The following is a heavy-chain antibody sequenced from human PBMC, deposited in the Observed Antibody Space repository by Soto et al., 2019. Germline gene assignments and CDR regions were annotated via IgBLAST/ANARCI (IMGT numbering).Heavy chain of an antibody. Sequence: ASVRFSGTASCYTFSSFWIKLVRQATGQGLEWMGWMNPNSGNTGYAQKFQGRVTMTRNTSISTAYMELSSLRSEDTAVYYCARGPVNALDYWGQGTLVTVSS. D-gene: IGHD4-17*01. V-gene: IGHV1-8*02. CDR1: CYTFSSFW. J-gene: IGHJ4*02. CDR3: ARGPVNALDY. CDR2: MNPNSGNT.